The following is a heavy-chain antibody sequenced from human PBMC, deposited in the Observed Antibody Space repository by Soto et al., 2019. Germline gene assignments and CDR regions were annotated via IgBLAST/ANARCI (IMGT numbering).Heavy chain of an antibody. V-gene: IGHV3-23*01. CDR1: GFTFSSYA. D-gene: IGHD3-16*02. CDR2: ISGSGGST. J-gene: IGHJ5*02. Sequence: GGSLRLSCAASGFTFSSYAMSWVRQAPGKGLEWVSAISGSGGSTYYADSVKGRFTISRDNSKNTLYLQMNSLRAEDTAVYYCAKDLGDYVWGSYRPTMSRWFDPWGQGTLVTVSS. CDR3: AKDLGDYVWGSYRPTMSRWFDP.